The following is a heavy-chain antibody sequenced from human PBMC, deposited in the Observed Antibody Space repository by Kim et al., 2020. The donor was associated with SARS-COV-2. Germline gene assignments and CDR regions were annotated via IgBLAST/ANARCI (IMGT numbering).Heavy chain of an antibody. CDR1: GGSFSGYY. V-gene: IGHV4-34*01. CDR3: ARGYMVRGVMSPYYFDY. Sequence: SETLSLTCAVYGGSFSGYYWSWIRQPPGKGLEWIGEINHSGSTNYNPSLKSRVTISVDTSKNQFSLKLSSVTAADTAVYYCARGYMVRGVMSPYYFDYWGQGTLVTVSS. J-gene: IGHJ4*02. D-gene: IGHD3-10*01. CDR2: INHSGST.